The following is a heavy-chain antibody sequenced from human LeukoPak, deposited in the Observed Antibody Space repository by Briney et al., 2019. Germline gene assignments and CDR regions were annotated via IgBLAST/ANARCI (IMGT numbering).Heavy chain of an antibody. J-gene: IGHJ4*02. V-gene: IGHV3-23*01. CDR1: GFTFSSYT. D-gene: IGHD7-27*01. CDR3: AKDGGLWVSAHWGDS. Sequence: GGSLRLSCAASGFTFSSYTMSWVRQAPGKGLEWVSTITTSDGNTYYAASVKGRFTVSRDNSKNTLYLQMNSLRAEDTAVYYCAKDGGLWVSAHWGDSWGRGTLVTASS. CDR2: ITTSDGNT.